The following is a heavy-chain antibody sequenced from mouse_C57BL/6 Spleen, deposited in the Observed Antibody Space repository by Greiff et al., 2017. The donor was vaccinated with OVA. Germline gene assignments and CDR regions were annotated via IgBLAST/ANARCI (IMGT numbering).Heavy chain of an antibody. J-gene: IGHJ3*01. CDR3: ARSWDVGGFAY. V-gene: IGHV1-64*01. D-gene: IGHD4-1*01. Sequence: QVQLQQPGAELVKPGASVKLSCKASGYTFTSYWMHWVKQRPGQGLEWIGMIHPNSGSTNYNEKFKSKATLTVDKSSSTAYMQLSSLTSEDSAVYYCARSWDVGGFAYWGQGTLVTVSA. CDR2: IHPNSGST. CDR1: GYTFTSYW.